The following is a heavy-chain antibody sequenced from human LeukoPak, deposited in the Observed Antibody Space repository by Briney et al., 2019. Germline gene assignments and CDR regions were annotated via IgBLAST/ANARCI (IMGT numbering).Heavy chain of an antibody. CDR3: ARVRAQLWLLGYNCFDY. Sequence: SETLPLTCTVSGYSISSGYYWGWIRQPPGKGLEWIGSIYHSGSTYYNPSLKSRVTISVDTSKNQFSLKLSSVTAADTAVYYCARVRAQLWLLGYNCFDYWGQGTLVTVSS. J-gene: IGHJ4*02. CDR2: IYHSGST. D-gene: IGHD5-18*01. CDR1: GYSISSGYY. V-gene: IGHV4-38-2*02.